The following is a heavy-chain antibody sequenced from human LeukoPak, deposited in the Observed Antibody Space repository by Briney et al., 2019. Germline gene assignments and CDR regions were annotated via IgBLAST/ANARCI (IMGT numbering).Heavy chain of an antibody. J-gene: IGHJ4*02. CDR2: ISYDGSNK. Sequence: PGGSLRLSCAASVFTFSSYGMHWVCQAPGKGRECGADISYDGSNKYYTDSEKGRFTISRDNSKNTLYLQMNSLRAEDTAVYYCAKDDVEMATITVADYWGGGTLVTVCS. CDR1: VFTFSSYG. D-gene: IGHD5-24*01. V-gene: IGHV3-30*18. CDR3: AKDDVEMATITVADY.